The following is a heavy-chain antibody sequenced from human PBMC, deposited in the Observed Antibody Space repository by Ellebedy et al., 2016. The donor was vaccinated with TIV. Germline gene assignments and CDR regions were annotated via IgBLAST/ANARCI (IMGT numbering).Heavy chain of an antibody. J-gene: IGHJ4*02. CDR2: ITGSGDST. Sequence: GGSLRLXXAASGLTFSSYVMNWVRQAPGKGLEWVSAITGSGDSTYYADSVKGRFTISRDNSKNTLYLQMNGLRAEDTAVFYCAKGGYYNLDYWGPGILVTVSP. CDR1: GLTFSSYV. CDR3: AKGGYYNLDY. D-gene: IGHD3-9*01. V-gene: IGHV3-23*01.